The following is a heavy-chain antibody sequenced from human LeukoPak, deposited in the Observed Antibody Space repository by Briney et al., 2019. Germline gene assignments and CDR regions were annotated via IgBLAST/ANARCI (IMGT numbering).Heavy chain of an antibody. CDR2: RYYSGST. CDR3: ARHCSGISCYRYYGMDV. CDR1: GGPISRDYYY. J-gene: IGHJ6*02. V-gene: IGHV4-39*01. Sequence: SETLSLTCTVSGGPISRDYYYWDWIRQPPGKGPERIGSRYYSGSTYYNPSLKSQVTISVDTSKNQCSLKLSSVIAADSAVYYCARHCSGISCYRYYGMDVWGQGTTVTVSS. D-gene: IGHD2-15*01.